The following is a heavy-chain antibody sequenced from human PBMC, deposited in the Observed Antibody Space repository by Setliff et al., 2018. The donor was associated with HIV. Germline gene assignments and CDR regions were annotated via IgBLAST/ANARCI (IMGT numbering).Heavy chain of an antibody. CDR2: ISPNFGHT. CDR1: GYTLTTYG. Sequence: ASVKVSCKASGYTLTTYGISWVRQAPGHGLEWMGWISPNFGHTKYAQRFLDRVTMTIDTATSRAYMELRSLRSDDTAVYFCARLGSGWSDSYYYAMDIWGQGTTVTVS. D-gene: IGHD6-19*01. J-gene: IGHJ6*02. CDR3: ARLGSGWSDSYYYAMDI. V-gene: IGHV1-18*01.